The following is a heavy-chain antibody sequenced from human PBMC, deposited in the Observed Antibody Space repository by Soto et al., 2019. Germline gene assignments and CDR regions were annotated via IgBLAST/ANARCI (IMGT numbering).Heavy chain of an antibody. J-gene: IGHJ4*02. Sequence: PGGALRRSCVASGCGFSNACMSWVRQAQGKGLEWVGRIKRKTDGGTTDYAAPVKGRFTISRDDSKNTLYLQMNSLKTVDTAVYYCTTEGPYYLGYWRQGTLVIVSS. CDR2: IKRKTDGGTT. V-gene: IGHV3-15*01. CDR3: TTEGPYYLGY. CDR1: GCGFSNAC.